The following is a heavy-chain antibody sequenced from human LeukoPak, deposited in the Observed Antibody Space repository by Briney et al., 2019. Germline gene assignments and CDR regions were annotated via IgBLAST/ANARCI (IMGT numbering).Heavy chain of an antibody. CDR2: IKQNGSEK. V-gene: IGHV3-7*01. J-gene: IGHJ5*02. Sequence: GGSLRLSCAASGFTFSSVWMTWVRQVPGKGLEWVANIKQNGSEKYYMDSVKGRFTISRDDAKNSLYLQMNSRRVEDTAIYYCAKGFGTDHWGQGTLVTVSS. D-gene: IGHD3-3*01. CDR1: GFTFSSVW. CDR3: AKGFGTDH.